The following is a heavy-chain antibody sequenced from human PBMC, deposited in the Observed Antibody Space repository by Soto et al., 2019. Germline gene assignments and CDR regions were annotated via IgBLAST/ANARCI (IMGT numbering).Heavy chain of an antibody. Sequence: GGSLRLSCAASGFTFDDYAMHWVRQAPGKGLEWVSYISSSGSTIYYADSVKGRFTISRDNAKNSLYLQMNSLRAEDTAVYYCARDAGTYGDYYWYFDLWGRGTLVTVSS. V-gene: IGHV3-11*01. CDR1: GFTFDDYA. CDR3: ARDAGTYGDYYWYFDL. D-gene: IGHD4-17*01. J-gene: IGHJ2*01. CDR2: ISSSGSTI.